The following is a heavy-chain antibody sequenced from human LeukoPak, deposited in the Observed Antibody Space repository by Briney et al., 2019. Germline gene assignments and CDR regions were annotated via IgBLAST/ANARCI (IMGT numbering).Heavy chain of an antibody. V-gene: IGHV3-30*02. CDR1: GFTFSSYG. D-gene: IGHD3-9*01. Sequence: GGSLRLSCAASGFTFSSYGMHWVRQAPGKGLEWVAFIRYDGSNKYYADSVKGRFTISRDNSKNTLYLQMNSLRAEDTALYYCAKGSKLLVFTRDHYMHVWGKGTTVTISS. CDR3: AKGSKLLVFTRDHYMHV. CDR2: IRYDGSNK. J-gene: IGHJ6*03.